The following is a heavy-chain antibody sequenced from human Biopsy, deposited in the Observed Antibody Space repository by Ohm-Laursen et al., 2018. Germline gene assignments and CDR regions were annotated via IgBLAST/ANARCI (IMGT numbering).Heavy chain of an antibody. Sequence: SLRLSCAAPGFTFSSYWMGWVRQAPGKGLEWVANINLDGSEKYYVDSVKGRFTMSRDNAKNSLYLQMNSLGAEDTAVYYCAKGRHTLLDDFDFRGQGTLVTVSS. J-gene: IGHJ3*01. V-gene: IGHV3-7*01. CDR1: GFTFSSYW. CDR3: AKGRHTLLDDFDF. D-gene: IGHD2/OR15-2a*01. CDR2: INLDGSEK.